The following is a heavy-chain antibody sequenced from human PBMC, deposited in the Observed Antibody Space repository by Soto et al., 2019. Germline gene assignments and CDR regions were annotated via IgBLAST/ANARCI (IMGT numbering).Heavy chain of an antibody. CDR3: ARDLEFRDGNISRLDY. D-gene: IGHD3-10*01. Sequence: SVKVSCKASGGTFRNHVFNWVRQAPGQGLEWMGGIIPIIGTPNYAQKFQGRVTITADASTNTVYLDVSSLRSQDTAVYYCARDLEFRDGNISRLDYWGQGTLVTVSS. V-gene: IGHV1-69*13. J-gene: IGHJ4*02. CDR2: IIPIIGTP. CDR1: GGTFRNHV.